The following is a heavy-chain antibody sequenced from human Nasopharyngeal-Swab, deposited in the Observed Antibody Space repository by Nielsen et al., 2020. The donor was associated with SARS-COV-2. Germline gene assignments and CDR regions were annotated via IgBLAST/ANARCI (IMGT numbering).Heavy chain of an antibody. CDR1: GFTFSSYA. Sequence: SLKISCAASGFTFSSYAMHWVRQAPGKGLEWVAVISYDGSNKYYADSVKGRFTISRDNSKNTLYLQMNSLRAEDTAVYYCARERGAYGSGSDYYYGMDVWGQGTTVTVSS. CDR3: ARERGAYGSGSDYYYGMDV. CDR2: ISYDGSNK. D-gene: IGHD3-10*01. V-gene: IGHV3-30-3*01. J-gene: IGHJ6*02.